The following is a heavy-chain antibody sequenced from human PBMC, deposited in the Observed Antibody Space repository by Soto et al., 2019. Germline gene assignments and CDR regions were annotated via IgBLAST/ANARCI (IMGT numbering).Heavy chain of an antibody. CDR3: ARGNAYCSDMSCSGFDP. J-gene: IGHJ5*02. V-gene: IGHV3-48*03. CDR2: ISGSGSTI. D-gene: IGHD2-15*01. Sequence: EVQLVESGGGLVQPGGSLRLSCAASGFTFSSYEMNWVRQAPGKGLEWVAYISGSGSTIFNAEYAKGRFTISRDNAKDSLYLQMNSLRAEDTAVYYCARGNAYCSDMSCSGFDPWGQGTLVTVSS. CDR1: GFTFSSYE.